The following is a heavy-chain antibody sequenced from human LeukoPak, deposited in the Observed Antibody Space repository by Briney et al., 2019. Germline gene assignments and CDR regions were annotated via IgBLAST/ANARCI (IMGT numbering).Heavy chain of an antibody. CDR3: ASGAWATRLHS. J-gene: IGHJ4*02. V-gene: IGHV4-34*12. Sequence: SETLSLTCAVYGESLNYYYWSWIRQSPEKGLEWIGEVFDGKTTNYNPSLKSRVTISAVTSSNQFSLNLKSVTAADTAVYYCASGAWATRLHSWAQGTLVIVTS. CDR2: VFDGKTT. CDR1: GESLNYYY. D-gene: IGHD5-24*01.